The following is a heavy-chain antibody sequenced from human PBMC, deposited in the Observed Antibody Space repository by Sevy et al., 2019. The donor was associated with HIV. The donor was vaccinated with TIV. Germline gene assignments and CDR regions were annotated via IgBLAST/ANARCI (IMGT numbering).Heavy chain of an antibody. J-gene: IGHJ4*02. CDR1: GYTFTSFG. CDR3: TRDLGSSPASFFDY. Sequence: ASVKVSCKASGYTFTSFGISWVRHAPGQGPEWMAWISAYNGHTNYAQKFQGRVTMTQDISTSTVYMELRGLRSDDTAIYYCTRDLGSSPASFFDYWGQGTLVTVSS. D-gene: IGHD6-19*01. V-gene: IGHV1-18*04. CDR2: ISAYNGHT.